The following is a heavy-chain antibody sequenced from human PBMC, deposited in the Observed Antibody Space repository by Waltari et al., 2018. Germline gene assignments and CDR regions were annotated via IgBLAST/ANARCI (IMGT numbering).Heavy chain of an antibody. CDR3: ARSGGGTTTFGVAE. D-gene: IGHD3-3*01. J-gene: IGHJ4*02. CDR1: GYTFTEFF. Sequence: QVQLVQSGAEVTKSGASVKVSCKASGYTFTEFFNHWVRPAPGQGLEWMGRINPNSGDTSYAQRFQGRVTMTGDTSITTAYMELTGLRSDDTAIYYCARSGGGTTTFGVAEWGQGSLVTVSS. CDR2: INPNSGDT. V-gene: IGHV1-2*06.